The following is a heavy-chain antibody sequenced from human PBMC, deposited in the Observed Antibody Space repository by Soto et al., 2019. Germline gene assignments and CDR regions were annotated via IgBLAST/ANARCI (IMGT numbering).Heavy chain of an antibody. V-gene: IGHV4-39*01. J-gene: IGHJ6*02. D-gene: IGHD4-17*01. CDR3: ARHGVDYGDYASYYYYGMDV. CDR1: GGSISSGPYY. Sequence: QVQLQESGPGLVKPSETLSLTRTVSGGSISSGPYYWGWIRQPPGKGLEWIGFIYYSGSAYYNPSLKSRVTISIDTSKNQFSLKLTSVTAADTAVFYCARHGVDYGDYASYYYYGMDVWGRGTTVTVSS. CDR2: IYYSGSA.